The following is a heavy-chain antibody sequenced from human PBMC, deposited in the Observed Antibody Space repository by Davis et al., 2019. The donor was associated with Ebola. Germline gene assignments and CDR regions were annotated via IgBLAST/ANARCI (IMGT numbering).Heavy chain of an antibody. CDR1: GFTFSSYW. CDR2: ISGSGGST. Sequence: GESLKISCAASGFTFSSYWMHWVRQAPGKGPEWVSAISGSGGSTYHADSVKGRFTISRDNSKNTLYLQMNSLRAEDTAVYYCARDSSSRKFDLWGRGTLVTVSS. J-gene: IGHJ2*01. CDR3: ARDSSSRKFDL. V-gene: IGHV3-23*01. D-gene: IGHD6-6*01.